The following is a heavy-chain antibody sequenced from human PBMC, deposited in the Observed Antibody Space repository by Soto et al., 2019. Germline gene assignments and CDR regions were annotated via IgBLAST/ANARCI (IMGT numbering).Heavy chain of an antibody. V-gene: IGHV5-51*01. CDR2: IYPGDSDT. Sequence: GESLKISCKGSGYSFTSYWIGWVRQMPGKGLEWMGIIYPGDSDTRYSPSFQGQVTISADKSISTAYLQWSSLKASDTAMYYCARLGLYSYGQTNYEEYYYYGMDVWGQGTTVTVSS. CDR1: GYSFTSYW. J-gene: IGHJ6*02. CDR3: ARLGLYSYGQTNYEEYYYYGMDV. D-gene: IGHD5-18*01.